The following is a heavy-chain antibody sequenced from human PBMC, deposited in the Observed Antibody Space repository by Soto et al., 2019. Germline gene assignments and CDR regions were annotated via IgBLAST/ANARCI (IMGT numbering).Heavy chain of an antibody. Sequence: QVQLQESGPGLVKPSETLSLTCTVSGGSISSSFWWSWVRQAPGKGLEWIGEMYESGSTNYNPSLKSRVSISVDKSKNQFSRRVNSVTAADTAVYYCARVSYGDPTNIYWYFDLWGRGTLVTVSS. J-gene: IGHJ2*01. CDR1: GGSISSSFW. D-gene: IGHD4-17*01. V-gene: IGHV4-4*02. CDR3: ARVSYGDPTNIYWYFDL. CDR2: MYESGST.